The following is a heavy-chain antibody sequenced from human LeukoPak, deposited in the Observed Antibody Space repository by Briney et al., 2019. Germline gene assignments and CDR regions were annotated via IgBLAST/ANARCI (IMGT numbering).Heavy chain of an antibody. J-gene: IGHJ4*02. CDR1: GGTFSSYA. Sequence: GASVKVSCKASGGTFSSYAISWVRQAPGQGLEWMGGIIPIFGTANYAQKFQGRVTVTTDESTSTACMELSSLRSEDTAVYYCARDMGAVAGTGGDYWGQGTLVTVSS. CDR2: IIPIFGTA. V-gene: IGHV1-69*05. D-gene: IGHD6-19*01. CDR3: ARDMGAVAGTGGDY.